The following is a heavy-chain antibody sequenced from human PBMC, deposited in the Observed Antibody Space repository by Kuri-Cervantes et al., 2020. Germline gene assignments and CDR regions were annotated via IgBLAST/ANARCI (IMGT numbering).Heavy chain of an antibody. V-gene: IGHV1-2*02. CDR1: GYTFTGYY. J-gene: IGHJ6*02. CDR2: INPNSGGT. CDR3: ARDRRWNYYYGMDV. D-gene: IGHD4-23*01. Sequence: ASVKVSCKASGYTFTGYYMHWVRQAPGQGLEWMGWINPNSGGTNYAQKFQGRVTMTRNTSISTAYMELSSLRSEDTAVYYCARDRRWNYYYGMDVWGQGTTVTVSS.